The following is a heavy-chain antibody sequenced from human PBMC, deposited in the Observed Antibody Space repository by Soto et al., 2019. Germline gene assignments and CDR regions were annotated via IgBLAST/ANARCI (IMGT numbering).Heavy chain of an antibody. V-gene: IGHV3-30*18. CDR3: AKVSEGSMITFGGVIAY. Sequence: QVQLVESGGGVVQPGRSLRLSCAASGFTFSSYAIHWVRQAPGKGLEWVAVISFDGDIQYYADSVKGRFTISRDNSKNTLYLQMDSQRAADTAVYYCAKVSEGSMITFGGVIAYWGQGTLVTVSS. J-gene: IGHJ4*02. CDR2: ISFDGDIQ. D-gene: IGHD3-16*02. CDR1: GFTFSSYA.